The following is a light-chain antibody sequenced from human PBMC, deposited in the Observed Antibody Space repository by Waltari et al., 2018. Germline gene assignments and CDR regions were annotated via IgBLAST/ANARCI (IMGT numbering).Light chain of an antibody. Sequence: DIVMTQSPDSLAVSLGERATINCKSSQSVLYSSDNKNYLAWYQQKPGQPPKLLFYWASTRESGVPDRFSGSGSGTDFTLTISSLQAEDVAVYDCQQHYTTPFTFGPGTTVDIK. V-gene: IGKV4-1*01. J-gene: IGKJ3*01. CDR2: WAS. CDR1: QSVLYSSDNKNY. CDR3: QQHYTTPFT.